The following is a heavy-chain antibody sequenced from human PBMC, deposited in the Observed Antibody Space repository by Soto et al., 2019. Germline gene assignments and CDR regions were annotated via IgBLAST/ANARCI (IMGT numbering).Heavy chain of an antibody. Sequence: QVQLVESGGGLVKPGGSLRLSCAASGFTFSDYYMSWIRQAPGKGLEWVSYISSSSSYTNYADSVKGRFTISRDNAENSLYLQMNSLRAEDTAVYYCARDLTARFVELSFHDYWGQGTLVTVSS. CDR2: ISSSSSYT. CDR3: ARDLTARFVELSFHDY. CDR1: GFTFSDYY. D-gene: IGHD3-10*01. J-gene: IGHJ4*02. V-gene: IGHV3-11*05.